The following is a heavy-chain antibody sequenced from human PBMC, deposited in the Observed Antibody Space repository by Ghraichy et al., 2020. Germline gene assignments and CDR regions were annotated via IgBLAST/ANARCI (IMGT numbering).Heavy chain of an antibody. Sequence: ASVKVSCKASGYTFTSYAMNWVRQAPGQGLEWMGWINTNTGNPTYAQGFTGRFVFSLDTSVSTAYLQISSLKAEDTAVYYCARSTDLYYDFWSGNDYWGQGTLVTVSS. D-gene: IGHD3-3*01. CDR1: GYTFTSYA. CDR2: INTNTGNP. V-gene: IGHV7-4-1*02. CDR3: ARSTDLYYDFWSGNDY. J-gene: IGHJ4*02.